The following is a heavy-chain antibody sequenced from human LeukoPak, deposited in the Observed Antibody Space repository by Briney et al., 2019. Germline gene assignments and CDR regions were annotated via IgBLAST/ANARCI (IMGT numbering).Heavy chain of an antibody. D-gene: IGHD3-9*01. Sequence: SETLSLTCTVSGGSISSYYWSWIRQPAGKGLEWIGRIYTSGSTNYNPSLKSRVTMSVDTSKNQFSLKLSSVTAADTAVYYCARATPLRYFGYYYYYYMDVWGKGTTVTVSS. CDR1: GGSISSYY. J-gene: IGHJ6*03. V-gene: IGHV4-4*07. CDR2: IYTSGST. CDR3: ARATPLRYFGYYYYYYMDV.